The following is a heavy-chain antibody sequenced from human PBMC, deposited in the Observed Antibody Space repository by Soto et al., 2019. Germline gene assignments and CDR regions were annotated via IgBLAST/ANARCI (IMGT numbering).Heavy chain of an antibody. CDR2: IYYGGNT. D-gene: IGHD2-2*01. V-gene: IGHV4-30-4*01. J-gene: IGHJ4*02. Sequence: QVQLQESGPGLVKPSQTLSLTCTVSGGSISSGGSYWGWIRQPPGKGLEWIGYIYYGGNTILNPSLRSRVTLAVDTSKNQFSLSLSSVAAADTAVYYCVRYCSTTKCPFDYWSQGTLVTVSS. CDR1: GGSISSGGSY. CDR3: VRYCSTTKCPFDY.